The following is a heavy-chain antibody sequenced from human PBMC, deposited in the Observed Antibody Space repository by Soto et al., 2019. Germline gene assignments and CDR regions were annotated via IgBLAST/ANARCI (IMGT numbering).Heavy chain of an antibody. D-gene: IGHD3-16*02. CDR1: RFTFSSYG. Sequence: QVPLVESGGGVVQPGRSLRLSCAASRFTFSSYGMHWVRQAPGKGLEWVAVISYDGSDKYYADSVKGRFTISRDNSKNTLNLQMNSLRADDTAVYYCAKALGELSPESYDYWGHGTLITVSS. CDR3: AKALGELSPESYDY. V-gene: IGHV3-30*18. J-gene: IGHJ4*01. CDR2: ISYDGSDK.